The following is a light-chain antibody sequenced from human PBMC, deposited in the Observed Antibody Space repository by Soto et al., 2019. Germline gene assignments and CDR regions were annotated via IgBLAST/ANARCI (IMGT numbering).Light chain of an antibody. CDR2: AAS. V-gene: IGKV1-27*01. CDR1: QGISNY. CDR3: QKYNSAAYT. Sequence: DIQMTQSPSSLSASVGDRITITCRSSQGISNYLAWYQQKPGKVPKLLIYAASTLQSGVPSRFSGSGSGTDFTLTISSLEPEDVATYYCQKYNSAAYTFGQGTKLEIK. J-gene: IGKJ2*01.